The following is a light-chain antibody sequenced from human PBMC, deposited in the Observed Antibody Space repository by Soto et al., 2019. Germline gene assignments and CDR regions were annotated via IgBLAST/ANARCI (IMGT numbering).Light chain of an antibody. CDR1: RGVRSD. CDR3: VQDFNSPLT. J-gene: IGKJ4*01. V-gene: IGKV1-6*01. CDR2: GAF. Sequence: AIQMTQSPSSLSASVGDTVTSSCRASRGVRSDVAWYQQRPGSVPNVLIYGAFNLYTGVPSRFSGSGYGSDFSLTISSLQHEDSATYYCVQDFNSPLTVGGGTKVEIK.